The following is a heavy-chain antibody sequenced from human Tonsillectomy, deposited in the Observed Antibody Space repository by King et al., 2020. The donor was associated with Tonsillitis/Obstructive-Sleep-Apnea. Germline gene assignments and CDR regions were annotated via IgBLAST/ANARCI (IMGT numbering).Heavy chain of an antibody. CDR3: ARDQDYGSGSYFHYYYYMDV. CDR2: IYSGGST. V-gene: IGHV3-53*01. D-gene: IGHD3-10*01. CDR1: GFTVSSNY. Sequence: EVQLVESGGGLIQPGGSLRLSCAASGFTVSSNYMSWVRQAPGKGLEWVSVIYSGGSTYYADSVKGRFTISRDNSKNTLYLQMNSLRAEETAVYYCARDQDYGSGSYFHYYYYMDVWGKGTTVTVSS. J-gene: IGHJ6*03.